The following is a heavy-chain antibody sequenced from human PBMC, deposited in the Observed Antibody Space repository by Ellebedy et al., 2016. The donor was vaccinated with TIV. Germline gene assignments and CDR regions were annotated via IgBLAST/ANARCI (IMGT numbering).Heavy chain of an antibody. V-gene: IGHV3-23*01. CDR2: ISGSGGST. CDR1: GFTFSSYA. J-gene: IGHJ6*02. D-gene: IGHD4-17*01. CDR3: AKAHYGDYPYYYYYYGMDV. Sequence: GESLKISXAASGFTFSSYAMSWVRQAPGKGLEWVSAISGSGGSTYYADSVKGRFTISRDNSKNTLYLQMNSLRAEDTAVYYCAKAHYGDYPYYYYYYGMDVWGQGTTVTVSS.